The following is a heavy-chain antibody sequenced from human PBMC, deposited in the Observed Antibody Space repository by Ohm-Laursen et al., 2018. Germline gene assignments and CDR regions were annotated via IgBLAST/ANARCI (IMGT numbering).Heavy chain of an antibody. V-gene: IGHV3-30*18. Sequence: SLRLSCAATGLTFSGYGMHWVRQAPGKGLEWVAVISYDGSNKYYADSVKGRFTISRDNSKNTLYLQMSSLRAEDTAVYYCAKDRGRLQYLDYWGQGTLVTVSS. CDR1: GLTFSGYG. CDR2: ISYDGSNK. CDR3: AKDRGRLQYLDY. J-gene: IGHJ4*02. D-gene: IGHD5-24*01.